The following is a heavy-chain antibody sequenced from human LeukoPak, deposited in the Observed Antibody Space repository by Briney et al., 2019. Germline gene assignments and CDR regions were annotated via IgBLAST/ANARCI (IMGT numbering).Heavy chain of an antibody. J-gene: IGHJ4*02. Sequence: GGSLRLSCAASGFTFSSYSMHWVRQAPGKGLEWVAVLSYDGSDKYYADSVKGRFTISRDNSKNTLYLQMNSLRAEDTAVYYCARYYSSSWYGGDYWGQGTLVTVSS. CDR1: GFTFSSYS. V-gene: IGHV3-30*04. CDR2: LSYDGSDK. D-gene: IGHD6-13*01. CDR3: ARYYSSSWYGGDY.